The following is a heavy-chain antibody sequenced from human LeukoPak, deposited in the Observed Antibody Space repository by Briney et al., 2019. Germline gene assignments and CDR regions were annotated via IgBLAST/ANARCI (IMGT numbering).Heavy chain of an antibody. CDR1: GFTFSSYG. J-gene: IGHJ4*02. Sequence: GRSLRLSCAASGFTFSSYGMHWVRQAPGKGLEWVAVISYDGSNKYYADSVKGRFTISRDNSKNTLYLQMNSLRAEDTAVYYCARGGRIYYDSSGSIDYWGQGTLVTVSS. CDR2: ISYDGSNK. D-gene: IGHD3-22*01. CDR3: ARGGRIYYDSSGSIDY. V-gene: IGHV3-30*03.